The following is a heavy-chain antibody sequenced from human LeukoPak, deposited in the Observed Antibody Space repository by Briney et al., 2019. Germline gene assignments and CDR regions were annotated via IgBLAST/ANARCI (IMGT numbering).Heavy chain of an antibody. Sequence: SVKVSCKASVGTFSSYAISWVRQAPGQGLEWMGGIIPIFGTANYAQKFQGRVTITADESTSTAYMELSSLRSEDTAVYYCARFGLGVSGYDFSDYWGQGTLVTVSS. CDR1: VGTFSSYA. V-gene: IGHV1-69*13. CDR2: IIPIFGTA. CDR3: ARFGLGVSGYDFSDY. D-gene: IGHD5-12*01. J-gene: IGHJ4*02.